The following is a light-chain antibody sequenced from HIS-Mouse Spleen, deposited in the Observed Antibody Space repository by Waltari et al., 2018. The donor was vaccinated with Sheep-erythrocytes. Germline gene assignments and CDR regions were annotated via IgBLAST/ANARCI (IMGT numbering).Light chain of an antibody. V-gene: IGLV3-25*03. Sequence: SYELTQPPSVSVSPGQTARITCSGDALPKQYAYWYQQKPGQAPVLAIYKDSERPSGIPERFSGSSSGTTVTLTISGVQAEDEADYYCQSADSSVVFGGGTKLTVL. CDR1: ALPKQY. J-gene: IGLJ2*01. CDR2: KDS. CDR3: QSADSSVV.